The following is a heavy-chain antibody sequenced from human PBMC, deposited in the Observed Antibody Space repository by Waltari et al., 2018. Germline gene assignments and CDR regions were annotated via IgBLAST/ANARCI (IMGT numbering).Heavy chain of an antibody. CDR3: ARVSQYYDILTGYFWFDP. J-gene: IGHJ5*02. CDR2: MNPNSGNT. V-gene: IGHV1-8*01. D-gene: IGHD3-9*01. Sequence: QVQLVQSGAEVKKPGASVKVSCKASGYTFTSYDINWVRQATGQGLEWTGWMNPNSGNTGYAQKFQGRVTMTRNTSISTAYMELSSLRSEDTAVYYCARVSQYYDILTGYFWFDPWGQGTLVTVSS. CDR1: GYTFTSYD.